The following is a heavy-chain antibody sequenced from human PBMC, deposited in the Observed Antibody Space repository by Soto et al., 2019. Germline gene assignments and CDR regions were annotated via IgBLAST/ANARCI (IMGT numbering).Heavy chain of an antibody. V-gene: IGHV3-23*01. CDR2: ISGGGGST. CDR1: GFTFSIYV. CDR3: AKRHHPKGDYYGLDV. J-gene: IGHJ6*02. D-gene: IGHD1-26*01. Sequence: PGGSLRLSCAASGFTFSIYVMNWVRQAPGKGLEWVSAISGGGGSTYYADSVKGRFTISRDNSKNTLYLQVNSLRAEDTAIYYCAKRHHPKGDYYGLDVWGHGTTVTVSS.